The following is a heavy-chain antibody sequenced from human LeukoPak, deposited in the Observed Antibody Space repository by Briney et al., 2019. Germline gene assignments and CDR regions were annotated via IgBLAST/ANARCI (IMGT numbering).Heavy chain of an antibody. CDR1: GGSISSGDYY. D-gene: IGHD3-22*01. CDR3: AREGDYYDSSGYADY. V-gene: IGHV4-30-4*01. CDR2: IYYSGST. J-gene: IGHJ4*02. Sequence: SETLSLTCTVSGGSISSGDYYWSWIRQPPGKGLGWIGYIYYSGSTYYDPSLKSRVTISVDTSKNQFSLKLSSVTAADTAVYYCAREGDYYDSSGYADYWGQGTLVTVSS.